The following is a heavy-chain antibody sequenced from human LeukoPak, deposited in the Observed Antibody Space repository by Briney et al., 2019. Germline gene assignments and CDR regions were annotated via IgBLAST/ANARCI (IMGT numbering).Heavy chain of an antibody. CDR1: GFTLSPYW. CDR2: INSDGSTT. V-gene: IGHV3-74*01. Sequence: GGSLRLSCAASGFTLSPYWMHWVRQAPGKGLLWVSRINSDGSTTDYADSVQGRFTISRDNAKNTLYLQMNSLRAEDTAVYYCARGRKAGVDNYYYMDVWGKGTTVTISS. D-gene: IGHD3-10*01. CDR3: ARGRKAGVDNYYYMDV. J-gene: IGHJ6*03.